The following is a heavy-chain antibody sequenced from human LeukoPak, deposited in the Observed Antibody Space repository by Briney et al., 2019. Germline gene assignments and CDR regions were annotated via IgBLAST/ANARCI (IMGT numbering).Heavy chain of an antibody. V-gene: IGHV3-30*18. J-gene: IGHJ4*02. CDR3: AKLGFDSSGSHTLFDY. Sequence: GGSLRLSCAASGFTFSSYAMHWVRQGPGKGLEWVAIISYDGRNNHYADSVKGRFTISRDNSKNTLYLQMNSLRAEDTAVYYCAKLGFDSSGSHTLFDYWGQGTQVTVSS. CDR1: GFTFSSYA. CDR2: ISYDGRNN. D-gene: IGHD3-22*01.